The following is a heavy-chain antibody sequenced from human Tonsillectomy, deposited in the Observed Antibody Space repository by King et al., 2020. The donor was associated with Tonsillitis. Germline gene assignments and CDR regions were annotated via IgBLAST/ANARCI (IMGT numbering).Heavy chain of an antibody. V-gene: IGHV3-30*18. CDR3: AKDLTGGDNSYYYMDV. CDR2: ISYDGSTK. Sequence: VQLVESGGGVVQPGRSLRLSCAASGFSFSTSGMHWVRQAPGKGREWVALISYDGSTKYYGDSVKGRVNISRDNFKNTLYLEMNSLKAEDTAVDYCAKDLTGGDNSYYYMDVWGKGTTVTVSS. J-gene: IGHJ6*03. D-gene: IGHD7-27*01. CDR1: GFSFSTSG.